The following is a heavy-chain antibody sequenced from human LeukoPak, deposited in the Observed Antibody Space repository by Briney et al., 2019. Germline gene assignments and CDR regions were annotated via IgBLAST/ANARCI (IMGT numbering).Heavy chain of an antibody. Sequence: GGSLRLSCAAFGFTFSSYGMHWVRQAPGKGLEWVAVIWYDGSNKYYADSVKGRFTISRDNSKNTLYLQMNSLRAEDTAVYYCARGGLQWELLSWSDPWGQGTLVTVSS. CDR3: ARGGLQWELLSWSDP. CDR2: IWYDGSNK. D-gene: IGHD1-26*01. J-gene: IGHJ5*02. CDR1: GFTFSSYG. V-gene: IGHV3-33*01.